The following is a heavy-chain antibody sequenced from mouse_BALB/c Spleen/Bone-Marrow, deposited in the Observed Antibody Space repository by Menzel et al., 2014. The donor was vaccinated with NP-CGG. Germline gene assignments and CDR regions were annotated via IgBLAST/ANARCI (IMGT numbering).Heavy chain of an antibody. J-gene: IGHJ3*01. CDR3: ANYYYGSSLFAY. D-gene: IGHD1-1*01. Sequence: EVQLQQSGAEPVRPGASVKLSCTASGFNIKDTYMHWVKQRPEQGLEWIGRIDPANGNTKYDPKFQGKATITADTPSNTAYLQLSSLTSEDTAVYYCANYYYGSSLFAYWGQGTLVTVSA. CDR2: IDPANGNT. V-gene: IGHV14-3*02. CDR1: GFNIKDTY.